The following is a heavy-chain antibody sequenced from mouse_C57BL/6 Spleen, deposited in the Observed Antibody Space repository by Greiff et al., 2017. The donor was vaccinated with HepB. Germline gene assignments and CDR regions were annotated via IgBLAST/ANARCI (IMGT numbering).Heavy chain of an antibody. Sequence: QVQLQQSGAELVRPGASVTLSCKASGYTFTDYEMHWVKQTPVHGLEWIGAIDPETGGTAYNQKFKGKAILTADKSSSRAYMELRSLTSEDSAVYYCTRGITTVVAPFDYWGQGTTLTVSS. CDR3: TRGITTVVAPFDY. CDR2: IDPETGGT. V-gene: IGHV1-15*01. CDR1: GYTFTDYE. D-gene: IGHD1-1*01. J-gene: IGHJ2*01.